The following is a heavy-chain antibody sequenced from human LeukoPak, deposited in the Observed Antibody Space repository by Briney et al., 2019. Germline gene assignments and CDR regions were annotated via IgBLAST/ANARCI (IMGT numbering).Heavy chain of an antibody. V-gene: IGHV4-59*01. CDR2: IYYSGST. CDR1: GGSISSYY. CDR3: ARDTGDSSGYYLDDAFDI. Sequence: SETLSLTCTASGGSISSYYWSWIRQPPGKGLEWIGYIYYSGSTNYNPSLKSRVTISVDTSKNQFSLKLSSVTAADTAVYYCARDTGDSSGYYLDDAFDIWGQGTMVTVSS. D-gene: IGHD3-22*01. J-gene: IGHJ3*02.